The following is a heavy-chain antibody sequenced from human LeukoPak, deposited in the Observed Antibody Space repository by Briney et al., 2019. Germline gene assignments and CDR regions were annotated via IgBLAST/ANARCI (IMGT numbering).Heavy chain of an antibody. V-gene: IGHV3-30*18. D-gene: IGHD3-22*01. Sequence: GGSLRLSCAASGFTFSNYGIHWVRQAPGKGLEWVAVISYDGSNKYYAESVKGRFTISRDNSKNTLYLQMNSLRAEDTAVYYCAKGYGFDSSGSEHYFENWGQGILVTASS. CDR1: GFTFSNYG. CDR3: AKGYGFDSSGSEHYFEN. CDR2: ISYDGSNK. J-gene: IGHJ4*02.